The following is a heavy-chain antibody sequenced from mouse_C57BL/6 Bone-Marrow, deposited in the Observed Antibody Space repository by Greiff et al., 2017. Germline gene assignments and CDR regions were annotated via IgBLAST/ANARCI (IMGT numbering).Heavy chain of an antibody. Sequence: EVQLVESGGDLVKPGGSLKLSCAASGFTFSSYGMSWVRQTPDKRLEWVATISSGGSYNYYPDSVKGRFTISRDNAKNTLYLQMSSLKSEDTAMYYCARRPGSRFDYWGQGTTLTVSS. CDR2: ISSGGSYN. V-gene: IGHV5-6*01. D-gene: IGHD1-1*01. CDR3: ARRPGSRFDY. CDR1: GFTFSSYG. J-gene: IGHJ2*01.